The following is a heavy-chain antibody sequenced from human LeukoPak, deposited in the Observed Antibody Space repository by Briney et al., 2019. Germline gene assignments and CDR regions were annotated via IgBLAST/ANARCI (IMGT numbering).Heavy chain of an antibody. Sequence: SETLSLTCTVSGGSISSYYWSWIRQPAGKGLEWIGRIYTSGSTNYNPSLKSRVTMSVDTSKNQFSLKLSSVTAADTAVYYCARDSESSGWHPYNWSTPGAREPWSPSPQ. V-gene: IGHV4-4*07. D-gene: IGHD6-19*01. CDR3: ARDSESSGWHPYNWSTP. CDR1: GGSISSYY. J-gene: IGHJ5*02. CDR2: IYTSGST.